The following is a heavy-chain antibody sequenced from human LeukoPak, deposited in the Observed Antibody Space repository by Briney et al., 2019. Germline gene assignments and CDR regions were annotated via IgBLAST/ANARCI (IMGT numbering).Heavy chain of an antibody. CDR1: GGSISSSSYY. D-gene: IGHD3-22*01. J-gene: IGHJ3*02. Sequence: SXTLSLTCTVSGGSISSSSYYWGWIRQPPGKGLEWIGSIYYSGSTYYNPSLKSRVTISVDTSKNQFSLKLSSVTAADTAVYYCARRYYDSSGFDAFDIWGQGTMVTVSS. V-gene: IGHV4-39*01. CDR2: IYYSGST. CDR3: ARRYYDSSGFDAFDI.